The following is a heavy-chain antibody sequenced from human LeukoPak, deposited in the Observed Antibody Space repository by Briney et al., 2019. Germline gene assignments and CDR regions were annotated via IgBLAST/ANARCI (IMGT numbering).Heavy chain of an antibody. CDR1: GGSFSGYY. CDR2: INHSGST. CDR3: ARARGATRPNGMDV. Sequence: SETLSLTCAVYGGSFSGYYWSRIRQPPGKGLEWIGEINHSGSTNYNPSLKSRATISVDTSKNQFSLRLSSVTAADTAVYYCARARGATRPNGMDVWGQGTTVTVSS. V-gene: IGHV4-34*01. J-gene: IGHJ6*02. D-gene: IGHD3-10*01.